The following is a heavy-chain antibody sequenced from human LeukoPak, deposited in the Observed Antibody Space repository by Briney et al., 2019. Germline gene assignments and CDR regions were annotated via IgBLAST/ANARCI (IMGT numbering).Heavy chain of an antibody. CDR1: GFTFSSYA. J-gene: IGHJ4*02. D-gene: IGHD2-2*01. V-gene: IGHV3-23*01. Sequence: PGGSLRLSCAASGFTFSSYAMSWVHQAPGKGLEWVSAISGSGGSTYYADSVKGRFTISRDKSKHTLYLQMNSLRAADTAVYCCAKEVETYCNSTSCKPDYWHRATLVTVSS. CDR2: ISGSGGST. CDR3: AKEVETYCNSTSCKPDY.